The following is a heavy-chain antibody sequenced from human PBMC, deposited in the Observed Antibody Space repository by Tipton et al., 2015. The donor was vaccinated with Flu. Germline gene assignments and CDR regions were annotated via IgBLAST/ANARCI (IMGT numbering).Heavy chain of an antibody. D-gene: IGHD2-15*01. J-gene: IGHJ6*02. Sequence: TLSLTCTVSGGSISSSSYYWGWIRQPPGKGLEWIGSIYYSGSTYYNPSLRGRVTISADTSKNQFSLNLRSVTAADTAVYYCARLYTTAGWYYGMDVWGQGTAVTVSS. V-gene: IGHV4-39*07. CDR2: IYYSGST. CDR1: GGSISSSSYY. CDR3: ARLYTTAGWYYGMDV.